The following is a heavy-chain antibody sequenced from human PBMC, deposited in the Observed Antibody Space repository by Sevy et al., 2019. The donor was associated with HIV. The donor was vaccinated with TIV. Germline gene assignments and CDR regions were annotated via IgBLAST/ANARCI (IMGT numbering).Heavy chain of an antibody. Sequence: ASVKVSCKASGYTFTSYAMNWVRQAPGQGLEWMGWINTNTGNPTYPQGFTGRFVFSLDTSVSTAYLQISSLKAEDTAVYYCARVSHYYDSSGYYWGLDYWGQGTLVTVSS. CDR1: GYTFTSYA. CDR2: INTNTGNP. D-gene: IGHD3-22*01. V-gene: IGHV7-4-1*02. J-gene: IGHJ4*02. CDR3: ARVSHYYDSSGYYWGLDY.